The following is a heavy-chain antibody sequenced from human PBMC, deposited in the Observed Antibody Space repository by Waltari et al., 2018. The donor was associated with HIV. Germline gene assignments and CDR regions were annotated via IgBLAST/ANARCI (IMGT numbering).Heavy chain of an antibody. J-gene: IGHJ3*01. Sequence: QVQLVQSGAEMKMPESSVKVSCKASGGTFSSYTISWARQAPGQGLEWMGGSIPKFGTGNYAQKFQGRVTITADESTSTVYLELSSLRSEDTAVYHCARGGCSGSTCYSKSFDLWGQGTMVTVS. V-gene: IGHV1-69*01. D-gene: IGHD2-15*01. CDR1: GGTFSSYT. CDR3: ARGGCSGSTCYSKSFDL. CDR2: SIPKFGTG.